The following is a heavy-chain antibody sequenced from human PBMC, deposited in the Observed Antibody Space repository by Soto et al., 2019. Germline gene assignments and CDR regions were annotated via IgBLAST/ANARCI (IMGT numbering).Heavy chain of an antibody. CDR1: GGSVSCPTYY. J-gene: IGHJ5*02. Sequence: QVQLQESVPGLVKPSATLSLNCTVSGGSVSCPTYYWSWIRQPPGKGLEWIGYMYYSGRTNYNPSLKSRVAISLDTATNQLSLDLSYVTAADTAVYYIAGERGRVNNWFDPWGKGTLVTLSS. CDR2: MYYSGRT. V-gene: IGHV4-61*01. CDR3: AGERGRVNNWFDP. D-gene: IGHD2-8*02.